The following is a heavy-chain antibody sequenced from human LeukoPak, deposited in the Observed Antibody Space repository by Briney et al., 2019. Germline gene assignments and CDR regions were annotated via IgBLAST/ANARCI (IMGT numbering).Heavy chain of an antibody. D-gene: IGHD3-3*01. J-gene: IGHJ6*02. CDR2: INHSGST. CDR1: GGSFSGYY. Sequence: SETLSLTCAVYGGSFSGYYWSWIRQPPGKGLEWIGEINHSGSTNYNPSLESRVTISVDTSKNQFSLKLSSVTAADTAVYYCARAYVADYDFWSGYSVDNYYYGMDVWGQGTTVTVSS. CDR3: ARAYVADYDFWSGYSVDNYYYGMDV. V-gene: IGHV4-34*01.